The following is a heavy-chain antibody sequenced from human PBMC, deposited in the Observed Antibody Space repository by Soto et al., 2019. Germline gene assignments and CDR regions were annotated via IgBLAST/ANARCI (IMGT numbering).Heavy chain of an antibody. CDR3: AKDSSAGYRSKNSVSAS. CDR2: ISATGGTT. Sequence: GWIIKKQGKGLEWVSEISATGGTTNYADSVKGRYTISRDNSNNTLYLQLTNLRAEDTAMFYCAKDSSAGYRSKNSVSASRGHRAPVTVS. V-gene: IGHV3-23*01. D-gene: IGHD3-22*01. J-gene: IGHJ5*01.